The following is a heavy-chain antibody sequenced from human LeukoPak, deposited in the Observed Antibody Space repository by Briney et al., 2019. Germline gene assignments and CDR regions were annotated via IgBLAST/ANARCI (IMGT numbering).Heavy chain of an antibody. V-gene: IGHV3-21*01. D-gene: IGHD3-3*01. CDR2: ISSTSSYI. J-gene: IGHJ4*02. Sequence: GGSLRLSCAASGFTFSSYSMNWVRQAPGKGLEWVSSISSTSSYIYYADSVKGRFTISRDNAKNSLYLQMNSLRAEDTAVYYCAREGYYDFWSGYYPFDYWGQGTLVTVSS. CDR3: AREGYYDFWSGYYPFDY. CDR1: GFTFSSYS.